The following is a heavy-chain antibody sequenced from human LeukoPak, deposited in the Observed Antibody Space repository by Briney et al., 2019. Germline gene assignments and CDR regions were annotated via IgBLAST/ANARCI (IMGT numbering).Heavy chain of an antibody. CDR3: ARGVWFGESLGSGADY. CDR1: GFAFSNYW. CDR2: IKEDGSRK. Sequence: GGSLRLSCAASGFAFSNYWMNWIRQAPGKGLEWVANIKEDGSRKKYVDSVKGRFIISRDNAKISLYLQMTSLGVEDTAVYYCARGVWFGESLGSGADYWGQGTLVTVSS. D-gene: IGHD3-10*01. V-gene: IGHV3-7*01. J-gene: IGHJ4*02.